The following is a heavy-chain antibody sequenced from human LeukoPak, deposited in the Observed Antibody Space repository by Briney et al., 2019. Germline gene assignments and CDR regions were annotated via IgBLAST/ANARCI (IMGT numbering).Heavy chain of an antibody. J-gene: IGHJ4*02. CDR3: AREGGGYRLFEF. D-gene: IGHD2-15*01. Sequence: GGSLRLSCAASGLTFSNYWMNWVRQAPGEGLEWLANIKQDGSEKHYVDSVKGRFTISRDNAENTLYLQMDNLRAEDTAVYYCAREGGGYRLFEFWGQGLLVTVSS. CDR1: GLTFSNYW. CDR2: IKQDGSEK. V-gene: IGHV3-7*01.